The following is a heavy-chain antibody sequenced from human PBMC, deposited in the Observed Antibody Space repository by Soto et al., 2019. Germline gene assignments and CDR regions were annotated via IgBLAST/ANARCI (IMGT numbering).Heavy chain of an antibody. Sequence: GASVKVSCKASGYTFTSYGISWVRQAPGQGLEWMGWISTYNGNTNYAQKLQGRVTMTTDTSTSTAYMELRSLRSDDTAVYYCGRDLYQSVFYYGMDVWVQGTTVTVSS. D-gene: IGHD2-2*01. J-gene: IGHJ6*02. CDR2: ISTYNGNT. CDR3: GRDLYQSVFYYGMDV. V-gene: IGHV1-18*01. CDR1: GYTFTSYG.